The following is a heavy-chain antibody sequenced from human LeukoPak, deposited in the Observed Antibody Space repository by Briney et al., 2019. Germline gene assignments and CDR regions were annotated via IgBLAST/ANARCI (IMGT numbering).Heavy chain of an antibody. CDR3: ARGGGSYQGDAFDI. CDR1: GFTFLSYS. V-gene: IGHV3-64*01. CDR2: ISSNGTST. D-gene: IGHD1-26*01. J-gene: IGHJ3*02. Sequence: PGGSLRLSCAASGFTFLSYSMNWVRQAPGKGLEYVSAISSNGTSTYYASSMKGRISNSRDNSKNALYLQMGSLRVEDMAVYYCARGGGSYQGDAFDIWGHGTVVTVSS.